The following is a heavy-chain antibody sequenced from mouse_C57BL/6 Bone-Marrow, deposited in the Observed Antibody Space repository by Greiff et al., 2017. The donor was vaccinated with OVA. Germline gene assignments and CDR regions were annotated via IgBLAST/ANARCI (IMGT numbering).Heavy chain of an antibody. V-gene: IGHV1-18*01. J-gene: IGHJ3*01. CDR1: GYTFTDYN. Sequence: EVQRVESGPELVKPGASVKIPCKASGYTFTDYNMDWVKQSHGKSLEWIGDINPNNGGTIYNQKFKGKATLTVDKSSSTAYMELRSLTSEDTAVYYCARKGIYYYGSSFLYWGQGTLVTVSA. CDR3: ARKGIYYYGSSFLY. CDR2: INPNNGGT. D-gene: IGHD1-1*01.